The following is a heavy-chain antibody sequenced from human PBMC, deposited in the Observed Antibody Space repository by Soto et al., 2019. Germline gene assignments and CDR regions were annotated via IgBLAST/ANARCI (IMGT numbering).Heavy chain of an antibody. D-gene: IGHD6-19*01. J-gene: IGHJ4*02. CDR2: IYSGGST. Sequence: EVQLVESGGGLVQPGGSLRLSCAASGFTVSSNYMSWVRQAPGKGLEWVSVIYSGGSTYYADSVKGRFTISRDNSKNTLYLQMNSVRAEDTAVYYCASARRVEYAVAYFDYWGQGTLVTVSS. V-gene: IGHV3-66*01. CDR3: ASARRVEYAVAYFDY. CDR1: GFTVSSNY.